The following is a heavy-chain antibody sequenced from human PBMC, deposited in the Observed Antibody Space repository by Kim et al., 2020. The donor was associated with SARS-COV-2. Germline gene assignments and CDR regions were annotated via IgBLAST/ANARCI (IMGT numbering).Heavy chain of an antibody. CDR1: GGTFSSYA. Sequence: SVKVSCKASGGTFSSYAISWVRQAPGQGLEWMGGIIPIFGTANYAQKFQGRVTITADESTSTAYMELSSLRSEDTAVYYCASPYELDYGGNSKVGYYGMDVWGQGTTVTVSS. CDR2: IIPIFGTA. D-gene: IGHD4-17*01. CDR3: ASPYELDYGGNSKVGYYGMDV. V-gene: IGHV1-69*13. J-gene: IGHJ6*02.